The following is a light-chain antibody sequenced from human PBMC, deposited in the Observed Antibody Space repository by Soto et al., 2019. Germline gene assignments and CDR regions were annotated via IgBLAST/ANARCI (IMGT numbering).Light chain of an antibody. J-gene: IGKJ4*01. Sequence: EIVMTQSPATLSVSPGERATLSCRASQSVSSNLAWYQQKPGQAPRLLIYGASTRATGIPARFSGSGSGTEFTLTISSLQSEDFAVYSCQQYNNWPGTFGGGTKV. CDR2: GAS. V-gene: IGKV3-15*01. CDR1: QSVSSN. CDR3: QQYNNWPGT.